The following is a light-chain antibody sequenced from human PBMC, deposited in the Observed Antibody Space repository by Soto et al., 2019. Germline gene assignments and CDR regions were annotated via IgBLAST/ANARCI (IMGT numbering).Light chain of an antibody. CDR1: QTIDNY. CDR3: QQSYVTLFT. Sequence: DIQMTQSPSSLSASVGDRVTITCRASQTIDNYLNWYQQKPGKAPKLLIYAASTLQSGVPSRFSGSGSGTEFTLTISSIQGADLATYYCQQSYVTLFTFGPGTKVDIK. CDR2: AAS. V-gene: IGKV1-39*01. J-gene: IGKJ3*01.